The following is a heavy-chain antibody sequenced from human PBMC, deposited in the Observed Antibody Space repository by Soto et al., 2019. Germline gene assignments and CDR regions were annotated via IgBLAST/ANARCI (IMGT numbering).Heavy chain of an antibody. D-gene: IGHD2-2*01. Sequence: GGSLRLSCAASGFTFSSYAMSWVRQAPGKGLEWVSAISGSGGSTYYADSVKGRFTISRDNSKNTLYLQMNSLRAEDTAVYYCARGPYCSSTSCYDQGWFDPWGQGTLVTVSS. CDR2: ISGSGGST. J-gene: IGHJ5*02. V-gene: IGHV3-23*01. CDR1: GFTFSSYA. CDR3: ARGPYCSSTSCYDQGWFDP.